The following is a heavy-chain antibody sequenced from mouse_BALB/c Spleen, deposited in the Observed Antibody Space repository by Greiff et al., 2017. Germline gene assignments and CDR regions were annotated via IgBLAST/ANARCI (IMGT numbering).Heavy chain of an antibody. D-gene: IGHD2-1*01. CDR3: TKGNPAWFAY. J-gene: IGHJ3*01. Sequence: QVQLQQPGAELVRPGASGYTFTSYWINWVKQRPGQGLEWIGNIYPSDSYTNYNQKFKDKATLTVDKSSSTAYMLLSSPTSEDSAVYYCTKGNPAWFAYWGQGTLVTVSA. CDR2: IYPSDSYT. V-gene: IGHV1-69*02. CDR1: GYTFTSYW.